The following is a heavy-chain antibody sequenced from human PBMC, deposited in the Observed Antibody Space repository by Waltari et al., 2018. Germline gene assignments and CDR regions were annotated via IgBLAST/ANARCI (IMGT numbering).Heavy chain of an antibody. CDR2: INPNSGGT. V-gene: IGHV1-2*02. CDR3: ARDRSGWYTPHDAFDI. D-gene: IGHD6-19*01. J-gene: IGHJ3*02. Sequence: QVQLVQSGAEVKKPGASVKVSCKASGYTFTGYYMHWVRQAPGQGLEWMGWINPNSGGTNYAQKFQGRVTMTRDTSISTAYMELSRLRSDDTAVYYCARDRSGWYTPHDAFDIWGQGTMVTVSS. CDR1: GYTFTGYY.